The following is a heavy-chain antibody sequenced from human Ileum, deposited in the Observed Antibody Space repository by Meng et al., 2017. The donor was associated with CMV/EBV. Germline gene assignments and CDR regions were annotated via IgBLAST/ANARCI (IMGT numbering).Heavy chain of an antibody. Sequence: ASVKVSCKASGYTFTSYHVHWVRQAPGRGLEWMGIISPSGGRATYAQRFQERISLTRDTSTNTVYMAMTSLTSDDTATYFCTRGGWWAHDAFDVWGQGTMV. CDR3: TRGGWWAHDAFDV. J-gene: IGHJ3*01. CDR1: GYTFTSYH. CDR2: ISPSGGRA. V-gene: IGHV1-46*01. D-gene: IGHD2-15*01.